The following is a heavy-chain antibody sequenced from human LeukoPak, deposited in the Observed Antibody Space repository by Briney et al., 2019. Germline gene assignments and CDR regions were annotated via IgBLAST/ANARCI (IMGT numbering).Heavy chain of an antibody. J-gene: IGHJ5*02. CDR1: GFTFSSQW. CDR2: INTDGRST. D-gene: IGHD6-6*01. Sequence: GGSLRLSCAASGFTFSSQWMQSVRQAPGKGLVLVSGINTDGRSTSYAASVKGRSTISRDNAKNTLYLQINSRRAEDTAVYYCPRSAARPRGWFDPGGQGTLVTVS. CDR3: PRSAARPRGWFDP. V-gene: IGHV3-74*01.